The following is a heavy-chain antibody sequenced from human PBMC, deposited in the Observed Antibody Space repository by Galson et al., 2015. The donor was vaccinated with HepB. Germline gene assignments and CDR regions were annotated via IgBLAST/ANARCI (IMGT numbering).Heavy chain of an antibody. CDR1: GFSLSTSGVG. V-gene: IGHV2-5*01. Sequence: PALVKPTQTLTLTCTVSGFSLSTSGVGVGWIRQPPGKALEWLALIYWNDDKRYSPSLKSRLTITKDTSKNQVVLTMTNMDPVDTATYYCAHIKLRFLEWGSKFWFDPWGQGTLVTVAS. D-gene: IGHD3-3*01. CDR3: AHIKLRFLEWGSKFWFDP. CDR2: IYWNDDK. J-gene: IGHJ5*02.